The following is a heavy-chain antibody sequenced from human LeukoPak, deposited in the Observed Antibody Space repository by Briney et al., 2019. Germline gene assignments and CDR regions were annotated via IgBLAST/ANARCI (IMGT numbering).Heavy chain of an antibody. J-gene: IGHJ4*02. CDR1: GFTFSSYG. D-gene: IGHD6-19*01. CDR2: IWYDGSNK. CDR3: ARDPYRSAWYADY. V-gene: IGHV3-33*01. Sequence: PGGSLRLSCAASGFTFSSYGMHWVRQAPGKGLEWVAVIWYDGSNKYYADSVKGRFTISRDNSKNTLYLQMNSLRAEDTAVYYCARDPYRSAWYADYWGQGTLVTVSS.